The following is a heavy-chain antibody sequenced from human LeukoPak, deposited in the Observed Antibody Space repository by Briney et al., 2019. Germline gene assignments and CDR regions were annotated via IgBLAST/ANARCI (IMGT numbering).Heavy chain of an antibody. D-gene: IGHD3-22*01. Sequence: GGSLRLSCAASGFTFSSYGMHWVRQAPGKGLEWVAVISYDGSNKYYADSVKGRFTISRDNSKNTLYLQMNSLRAEDTAVYYCAKAKGDGSGYYPPYFDYWGQGTLVTVSS. CDR1: GFTFSSYG. J-gene: IGHJ4*02. V-gene: IGHV3-30*18. CDR3: AKAKGDGSGYYPPYFDY. CDR2: ISYDGSNK.